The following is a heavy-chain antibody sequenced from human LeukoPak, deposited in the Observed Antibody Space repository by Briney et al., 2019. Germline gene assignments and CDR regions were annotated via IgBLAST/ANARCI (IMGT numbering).Heavy chain of an antibody. V-gene: IGHV1-18*01. D-gene: IGHD3-16*01. J-gene: IGHJ3*02. CDR3: ARDRPFYTAGAFDI. Sequence: ASVKVSCTASGYTFISYGISWVRQAPGQGLEWMGWISGNNGNTNYAQKLQGRVTMTTDTSTSTAYMELRSLRSDDTAVYYCARDRPFYTAGAFDIWGQGTMVTVSS. CDR1: GYTFISYG. CDR2: ISGNNGNT.